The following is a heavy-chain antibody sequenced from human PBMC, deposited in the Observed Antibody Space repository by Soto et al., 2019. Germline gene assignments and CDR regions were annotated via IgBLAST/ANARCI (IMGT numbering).Heavy chain of an antibody. D-gene: IGHD5-12*01. Sequence: GGSLRLSCAASGFTFSSYAMHWVRQAPGKGLEYVSAISSNGGSTYYANSVKGRFTISRDNSKNTLYLQMGSLRAEDMAVYYGARVGPVPRGYSGYVDYWGQGTLVTVSS. J-gene: IGHJ4*02. V-gene: IGHV3-64*01. CDR3: ARVGPVPRGYSGYVDY. CDR2: ISSNGGST. CDR1: GFTFSSYA.